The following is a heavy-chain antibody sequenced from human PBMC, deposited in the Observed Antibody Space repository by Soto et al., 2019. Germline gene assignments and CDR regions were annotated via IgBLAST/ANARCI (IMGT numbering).Heavy chain of an antibody. J-gene: IGHJ6*02. D-gene: IGHD4-4*01. Sequence: PGESLKISCKGSGYSFTSYWIGWVRQMPGKGLEWMGIIYPGDSDTRYSPSFQGQVTISADKSISTAYLQWSSLKASDTAMYYCARSTRYSNYARYYYYGMDVWGQGTTVTVS. CDR1: GYSFTSYW. V-gene: IGHV5-51*01. CDR3: ARSTRYSNYARYYYYGMDV. CDR2: IYPGDSDT.